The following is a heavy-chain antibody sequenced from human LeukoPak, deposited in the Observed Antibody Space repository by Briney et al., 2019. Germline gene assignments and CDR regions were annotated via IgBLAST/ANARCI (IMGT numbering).Heavy chain of an antibody. CDR1: GGSISSSSYY. V-gene: IGHV4-39*07. D-gene: IGHD3-22*01. Sequence: SETLSLTCTVSGGSISSSSYYWGWIRQPPGKGLEWIGSIYYSGSTYYNPSLKSRVTISVDTSKNQFSLKLSSVTAADTAVYYCGGYYDSSGYSLGWFDPWGQGTLVTASS. J-gene: IGHJ5*02. CDR3: GGYYDSSGYSLGWFDP. CDR2: IYYSGST.